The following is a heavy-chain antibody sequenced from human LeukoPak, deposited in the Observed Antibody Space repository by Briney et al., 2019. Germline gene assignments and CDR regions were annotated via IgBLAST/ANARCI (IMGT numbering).Heavy chain of an antibody. CDR2: IIPIFGTA. CDR1: GGTFSSYA. CDR3: ARDLKQGRLVDAFDI. V-gene: IGHV1-69*13. J-gene: IGHJ3*02. Sequence: ASVKVSCKASGGTFSSYAISRVRQAPGQGLEWMGGIIPIFGTANYAQKFQGRVTITADESTSTAYMELSSLRSEDTAVYYCARDLKQGRLVDAFDIWGQGTMVTVSS. D-gene: IGHD3-22*01.